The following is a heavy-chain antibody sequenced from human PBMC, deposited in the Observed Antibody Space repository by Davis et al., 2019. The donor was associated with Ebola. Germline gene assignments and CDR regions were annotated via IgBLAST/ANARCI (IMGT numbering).Heavy chain of an antibody. J-gene: IGHJ4*02. CDR2: ISSSSRYI. CDR1: GFTFSSYS. V-gene: IGHV3-21*01. D-gene: IGHD5-18*01. Sequence: GESLKISCAASGFTFSSYSMNWVRQAPGKGLEWVSSISSSSRYIFYADSVKGRFTISRNNAKNSLYLQMNSLSDEDTAVYYCARALYGYSYGPFDYWGQGTLVTVSS. CDR3: ARALYGYSYGPFDY.